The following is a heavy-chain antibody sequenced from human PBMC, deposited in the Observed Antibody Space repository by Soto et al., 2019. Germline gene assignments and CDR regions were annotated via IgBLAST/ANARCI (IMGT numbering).Heavy chain of an antibody. CDR2: IMPIFRTP. J-gene: IGHJ6*02. Sequence: SVKVSCKASGGTFSNSAISWVRQAPGQGLEWMGGIMPIFRTPDYAQKFQGRVTITADESTSTAYMELSGLKSDDTAVYYCARDKDRQQLGGNYYYILDVWGQGTAVTVSS. D-gene: IGHD3-3*02. CDR1: GGTFSNSA. V-gene: IGHV1-69*13. CDR3: ARDKDRQQLGGNYYYILDV.